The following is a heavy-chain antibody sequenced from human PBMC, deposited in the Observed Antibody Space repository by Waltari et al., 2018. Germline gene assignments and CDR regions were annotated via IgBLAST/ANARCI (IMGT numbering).Heavy chain of an antibody. CDR2: ISGSGGST. CDR3: ARDRENQGYFDY. D-gene: IGHD1-26*01. V-gene: IGHV3-23*01. J-gene: IGHJ4*02. Sequence: EVQLLESGGGLVQPGGSLRLSCAASGFTFSSYAMSWVRQAPGKGLEWVSAISGSGGSTYYADSVKGRFTISRDNSKNTLYLQMNSLRAEDTAVYYCARDRENQGYFDYWGQGTLVTVSS. CDR1: GFTFSSYA.